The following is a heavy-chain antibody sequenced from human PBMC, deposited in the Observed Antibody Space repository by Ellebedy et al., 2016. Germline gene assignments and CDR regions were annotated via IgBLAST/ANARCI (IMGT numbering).Heavy chain of an antibody. V-gene: IGHV3-30*18. CDR3: AKGYSSSDY. CDR2: ISYDGSNK. Sequence: GESLKISXAASGFTFSSYAMHWVRQAPGKGLEWVTLISYDGSNKYYADSVKGRFTISGDNSKNTLYLQMNSLRAEDTAVYYCAKGYSSSDYWGQGTLVTVSS. J-gene: IGHJ4*02. D-gene: IGHD6-19*01. CDR1: GFTFSSYA.